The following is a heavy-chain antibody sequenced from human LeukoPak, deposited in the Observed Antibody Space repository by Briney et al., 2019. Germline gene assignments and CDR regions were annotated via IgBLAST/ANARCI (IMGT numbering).Heavy chain of an antibody. Sequence: SETLSLTCTASGGSISSYYWSWIRQPPGKGLEWIGYIYYSGSTNYNPSLKSRVTISVDTSKNQFSLDLSSVTAADTAVYYCARGPDYSNYIYYYGMDVWGQGTTVTVSS. CDR1: GGSISSYY. CDR3: ARGPDYSNYIYYYGMDV. CDR2: IYYSGST. J-gene: IGHJ6*02. V-gene: IGHV4-59*01. D-gene: IGHD4-11*01.